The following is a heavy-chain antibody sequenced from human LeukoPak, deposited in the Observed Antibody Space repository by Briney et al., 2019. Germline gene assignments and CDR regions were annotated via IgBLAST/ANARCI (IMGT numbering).Heavy chain of an antibody. D-gene: IGHD6-19*01. V-gene: IGHV3-33*01. CDR1: GFTFSSYD. Sequence: GGSLRLSCAASGFTFSSYDMHWVRQAPGKGLEWVAVIWYDGSNENHVDSVKGRFTTSRDNSKNTLYLQMNSLRAEDTAVYYCARGYSSAWEFDYWGQGTLVTVSS. J-gene: IGHJ4*02. CDR2: IWYDGSNE. CDR3: ARGYSSAWEFDY.